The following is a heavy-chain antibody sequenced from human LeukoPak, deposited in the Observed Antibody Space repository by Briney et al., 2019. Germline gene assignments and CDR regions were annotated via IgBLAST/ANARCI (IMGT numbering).Heavy chain of an antibody. CDR1: GGSISSYY. D-gene: IGHD3-10*01. CDR2: IYYSGST. V-gene: IGHV4-59*01. J-gene: IGHJ5*02. CDR3: ARAVLGYYDGSGSYYNWFDP. Sequence: SETLSLTCTVSGGSISSYYWSWIRQPPGKGLEWIGYIYYSGSTNYNPSLKSRVTISVDTSKNQFSLKLSSVTAADTAVYYCARAVLGYYDGSGSYYNWFDPWGQGTLVTVSS.